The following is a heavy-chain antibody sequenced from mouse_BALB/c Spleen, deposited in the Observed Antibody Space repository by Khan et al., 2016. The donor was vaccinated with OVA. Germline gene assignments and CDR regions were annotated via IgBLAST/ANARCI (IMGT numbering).Heavy chain of an antibody. V-gene: IGHV3-2*02. CDR2: ISYSGNT. J-gene: IGHJ2*01. CDR3: ARIQGGDFDY. D-gene: IGHD3-2*02. Sequence: EVQLVETGPGLVKPSQSLSLTCTVTGYSITSDYVWNWIRQFPGNKLEWMGYISYSGNTKYNPSLKSRISITRDTSKNQFFLQLNFVTIEDTATYYCARIQGGDFDYWGQGTTLTVSS. CDR1: GYSITSDYV.